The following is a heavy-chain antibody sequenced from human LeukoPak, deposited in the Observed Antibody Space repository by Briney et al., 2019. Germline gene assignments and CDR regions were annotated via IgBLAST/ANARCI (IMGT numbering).Heavy chain of an antibody. V-gene: IGHV4-59*08. CDR3: ARSWAAKWELPGQFDS. J-gene: IGHJ4*02. Sequence: PSETLSLTCTVSGASMNNYYWSWIRQSPEKGLEWLGFVFSRGTTNLNPSFKSRLIMSIDTSKNQFSLRLSSVTAADTAVYFCARSWAAKWELPGQFDSWGQGRLASVSS. CDR1: GASMNNYY. D-gene: IGHD1-26*01. CDR2: VFSRGTT.